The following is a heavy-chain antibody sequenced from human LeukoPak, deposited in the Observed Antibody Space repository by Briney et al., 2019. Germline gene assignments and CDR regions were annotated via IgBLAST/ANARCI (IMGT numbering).Heavy chain of an antibody. D-gene: IGHD3-3*01. V-gene: IGHV4-34*01. Sequence: PSETLSLTCAVYGGSFSGYYWSWIRQPPGKGLEWIGEINHSGSTNYNPSLKSRVTISVDTSKNQFSLKLSSVTAADTAVYYCAISYDFWSGYLLYYYYGMDVWGQGTTVTVSS. CDR2: INHSGST. CDR3: AISYDFWSGYLLYYYYGMDV. J-gene: IGHJ6*02. CDR1: GGSFSGYY.